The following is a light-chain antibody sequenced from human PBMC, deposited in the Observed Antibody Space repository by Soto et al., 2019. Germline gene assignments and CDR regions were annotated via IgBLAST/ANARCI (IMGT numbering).Light chain of an antibody. Sequence: IQMTQSPSSLSASVGDRVTITCLPSRGIGNALAWYQQKRGTVPKLLIHSATRLQSGPPTRFSGSGSGTDFTLTIRSLQPEDVASYYYQKDDSAPTFGPGTKVDIK. CDR3: QKDDSAPT. CDR2: SAT. J-gene: IGKJ1*01. CDR1: RGIGNA. V-gene: IGKV1-27*01.